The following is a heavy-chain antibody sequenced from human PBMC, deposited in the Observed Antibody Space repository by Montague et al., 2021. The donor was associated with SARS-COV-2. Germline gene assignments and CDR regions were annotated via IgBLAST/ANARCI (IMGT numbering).Heavy chain of an antibody. CDR2: TYYRSKWYN. D-gene: IGHD6-13*01. CDR3: ASGRMVPYSSSWTTLYYYYGMDV. CDR1: GDSVSSNSAA. J-gene: IGHJ6*02. Sequence: CAISGDSVSSNSAAWNWIRQSPSRGLELLGGTYYRSKWYNDYAVSVKSRITINPDTSKNQFSLQLNSVTPEDTAVYYCASGRMVPYSSSWTTLYYYYGMDVWGQGTMVTVSS. V-gene: IGHV6-1*01.